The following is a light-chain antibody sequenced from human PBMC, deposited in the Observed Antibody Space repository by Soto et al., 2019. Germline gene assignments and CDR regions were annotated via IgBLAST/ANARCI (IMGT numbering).Light chain of an antibody. J-gene: IGLJ1*01. CDR2: SNN. CDR1: SSNIGSNT. Sequence: QSVLTQPPSASGTPGQRVTISCSGSSSNIGSNTVNSYQQLPGTAPKLLIYSNNQRPSGVPDRFSGSKSGTSASLAISGLQSEDEADYYCAAWDDSRDVFGPGTKVTVL. V-gene: IGLV1-44*01. CDR3: AAWDDSRDV.